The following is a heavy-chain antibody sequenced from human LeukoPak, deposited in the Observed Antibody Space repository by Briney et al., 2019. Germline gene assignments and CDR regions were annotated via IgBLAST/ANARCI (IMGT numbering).Heavy chain of an antibody. CDR3: AKGGRTGDYDFWSGPIGGFDP. Sequence: GGSLRLSCAASGFTFDDYAMHWVRQAPGKGLEWVSGISWNSGSIGYADSVKGRFTISRDNAKNSLYLQMNSLRAEDMALYYCAKGGRTGDYDFWSGPIGGFDPWGQGTLVTVSS. CDR1: GFTFDDYA. CDR2: ISWNSGSI. D-gene: IGHD3-3*01. V-gene: IGHV3-9*03. J-gene: IGHJ5*02.